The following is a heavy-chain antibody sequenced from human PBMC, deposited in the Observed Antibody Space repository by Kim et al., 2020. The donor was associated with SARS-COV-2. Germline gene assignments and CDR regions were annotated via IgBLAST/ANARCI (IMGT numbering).Heavy chain of an antibody. J-gene: IGHJ4*02. CDR1: GFTFSSYW. Sequence: GGSLRLSCAASGFTFSSYWMHWVRQAPGKGLVWVSRINSDGSSTSYADSVKGRFTISRDNAKNTLYLQMNSLRAEDTAVYYCAREAPGIAVAGTSGVDYWGQGTLVTVSS. D-gene: IGHD6-19*01. V-gene: IGHV3-74*01. CDR3: AREAPGIAVAGTSGVDY. CDR2: INSDGSST.